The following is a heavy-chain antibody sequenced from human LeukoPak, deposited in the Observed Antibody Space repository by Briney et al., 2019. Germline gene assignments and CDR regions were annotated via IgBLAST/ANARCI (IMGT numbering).Heavy chain of an antibody. CDR1: GFTFGDYG. J-gene: IGHJ4*02. Sequence: GGSLRLSCTASGFTFGDYGISWVRQAPGKGLEWVGFIRSKDYGGTREYAASVKGRFTMSRDDSKNIAYLQMNSLKIEDTAVYFCTRVGVPWQTYYFEYWGQGTLVTVSS. D-gene: IGHD2-2*01. CDR3: TRVGVPWQTYYFEY. V-gene: IGHV3-49*04. CDR2: IRSKDYGGTR.